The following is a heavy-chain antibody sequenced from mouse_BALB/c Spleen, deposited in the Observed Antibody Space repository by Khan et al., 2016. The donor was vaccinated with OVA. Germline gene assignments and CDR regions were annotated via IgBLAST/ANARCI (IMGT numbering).Heavy chain of an antibody. J-gene: IGHJ1*01. CDR2: INPDNGDT. CDR1: GYTFTDYY. CDR3: GKGLFDV. V-gene: IGHV1-18*01. Sequence: EVQLQQSGPELVKPGASVKMSCKASGYTFTDYYMKWLKQSHGKSLEWIGDINPDNGDTFYNQKFKDKATLTVNKSSSTAHMKLHGLTTEDASVYYCGKGLFDVWGAGTTVTVSS.